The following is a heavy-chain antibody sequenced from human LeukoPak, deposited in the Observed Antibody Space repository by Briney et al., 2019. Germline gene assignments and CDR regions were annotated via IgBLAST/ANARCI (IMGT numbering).Heavy chain of an antibody. V-gene: IGHV4-38-2*01. CDR2: IYHSGST. Sequence: SETLSLTCAVSGYSISSSYYWGWIRQPPGKGLEWIGSIYHSGSTYYNPSLKSRVTISVDTSKNQFSLKLSSVTAADTAVYYCASGGTIAVAGSWFDPWGQGTLVTVSS. D-gene: IGHD6-19*01. J-gene: IGHJ5*02. CDR1: GYSISSSYY. CDR3: ASGGTIAVAGSWFDP.